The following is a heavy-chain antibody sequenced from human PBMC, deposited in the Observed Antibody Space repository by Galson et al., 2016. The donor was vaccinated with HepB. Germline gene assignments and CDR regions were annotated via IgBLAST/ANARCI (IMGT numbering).Heavy chain of an antibody. CDR1: GFTFSSYA. CDR2: ISGSGGST. J-gene: IGHJ3*02. V-gene: IGHV3-23*01. D-gene: IGHD3-9*01. Sequence: SLRLSCAASGFTFSSYAMSWVRQAPGKGLEWVSAISGSGGSTYYADSVKGRFTISRDNSKNTLYLQMNSLRAEDTAVYYCAKEGRDILTGYYNGDALDIWGQGTMVTVSS. CDR3: AKEGRDILTGYYNGDALDI.